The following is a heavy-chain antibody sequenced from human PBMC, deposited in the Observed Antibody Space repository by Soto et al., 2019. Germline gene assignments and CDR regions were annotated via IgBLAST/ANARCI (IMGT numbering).Heavy chain of an antibody. J-gene: IGHJ4*02. V-gene: IGHV4-59*01. CDR3: ASYRGALYFES. CDR2: VFYGGT. D-gene: IGHD3-16*01. CDR1: GLSMSSNY. Sequence: PSEPLSLTCSVSGLSMSSNYWSWIRQSPDKGLEWLGYVFYGGTDYNPSLGGRVSMSVETSKSQFSLKLTSVTVADTAVYYCASYRGALYFESWGPGILVTVSS.